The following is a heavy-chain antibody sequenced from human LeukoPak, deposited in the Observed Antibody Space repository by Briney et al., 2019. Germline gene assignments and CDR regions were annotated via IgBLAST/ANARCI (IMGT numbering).Heavy chain of an antibody. V-gene: IGHV3-74*01. CDR3: ARGIYGIAE. J-gene: IGHJ4*02. CDR2: IHSDGGTT. CDR1: GFTFSHYW. Sequence: PGGSLRLSCAASGFTFSHYWMHWVRQAPGKGLVWVSLIHSDGGTTNYADSVKGRFTISRDNAKNTVYLQMNSLSVEDTAVYYCARGIYGIAEWGQGALVTVSS. D-gene: IGHD3-3*02.